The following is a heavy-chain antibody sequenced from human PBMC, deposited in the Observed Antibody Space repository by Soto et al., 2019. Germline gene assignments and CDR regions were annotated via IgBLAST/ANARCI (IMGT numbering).Heavy chain of an antibody. J-gene: IGHJ5*02. D-gene: IGHD3-22*01. CDR3: ARGTYYDSSSYYFRLDP. V-gene: IGHV3-30-3*01. Sequence: HPGGSLRLSCAASGFTFSGYTMHWVRQAPGKGLEWVALISYDGINKYYADSVKGRFTISRDNSKNTLYLQMNTLRAEDTAVYYCARGTYYDSSSYYFRLDPWGQGTLVTVSS. CDR2: ISYDGINK. CDR1: GFTFSGYT.